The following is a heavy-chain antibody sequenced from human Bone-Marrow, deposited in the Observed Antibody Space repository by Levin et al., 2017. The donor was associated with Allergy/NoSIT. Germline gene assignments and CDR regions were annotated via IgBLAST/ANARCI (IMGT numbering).Heavy chain of an antibody. CDR2: VYYSGSP. CDR3: ARQRGFRSVPLILKPSSMDV. Sequence: RASETLSLTCTVSGGSISSKSYFWGWVRQPPGKGLEWIASVYYSGSPYYNPSLKSRVTISEDPSKNQFSLQLTSVTASDTAVSYWARQRGFRSVPLILKPSSMDVWGKGTTVTVSS. CDR1: GGSISSKSYF. D-gene: IGHD2-15*01. J-gene: IGHJ6*03. V-gene: IGHV4-39*01.